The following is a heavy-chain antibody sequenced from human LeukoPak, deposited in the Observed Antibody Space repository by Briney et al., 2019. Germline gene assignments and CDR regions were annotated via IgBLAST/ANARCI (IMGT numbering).Heavy chain of an antibody. CDR1: GGSISSSSYY. CDR2: IYYSGST. Sequence: SETLSLTCTVSGGSISSSSYYWGWIRQPPGKGLEWIGSIYYSGSTYYNPSLKSRVTISVDTSKNQFSLKLSSVTAADTAVYYCAIGRYIAVAGAEYFQHWGQGTLVTVSS. J-gene: IGHJ1*01. D-gene: IGHD6-19*01. CDR3: AIGRYIAVAGAEYFQH. V-gene: IGHV4-39*07.